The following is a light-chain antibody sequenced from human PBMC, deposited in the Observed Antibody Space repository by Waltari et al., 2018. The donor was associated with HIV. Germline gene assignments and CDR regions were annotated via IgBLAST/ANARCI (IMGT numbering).Light chain of an antibody. Sequence: SYVLTQPPSVSVAPGKTATITCGGNNIGFKGVHWYQQRPGQAPVLVISYDSDRPSGIPERFSGSNSGNTATLTISRVEGGDEATYSCQVWEINSDHPWVFGGGSKLTVL. CDR2: YDS. J-gene: IGLJ3*02. CDR1: NIGFKG. V-gene: IGLV3-21*01. CDR3: QVWEINSDHPWV.